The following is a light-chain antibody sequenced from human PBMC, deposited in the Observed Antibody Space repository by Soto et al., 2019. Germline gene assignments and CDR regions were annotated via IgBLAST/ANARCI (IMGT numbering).Light chain of an antibody. Sequence: EIVLTQSAATLSLSPGERATLSCRASQTVSSNYLAWYQQKPGQAPRLLINGASNRATGIPDRFSGSGSGADFTLTITRLEPEDFAVYYCQQYGTFPWTFGLGTKVDIK. CDR2: GAS. V-gene: IGKV3-20*01. CDR1: QTVSSNY. CDR3: QQYGTFPWT. J-gene: IGKJ1*01.